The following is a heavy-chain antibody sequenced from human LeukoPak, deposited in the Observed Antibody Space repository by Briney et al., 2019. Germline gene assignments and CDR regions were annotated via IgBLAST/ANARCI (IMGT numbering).Heavy chain of an antibody. Sequence: GRSLRLSCAASGFTFSSYGMHWVRQAPGKGLEWVAVIWYDGSNEYYADSVKGRFTISRDNSKNTLYLQMNSLIADDTAVYYCAREQGGGYDAWGQGTLVTVSS. J-gene: IGHJ5*02. V-gene: IGHV3-33*01. CDR3: AREQGGGYDA. CDR1: GFTFSSYG. CDR2: IWYDGSNE. D-gene: IGHD5-12*01.